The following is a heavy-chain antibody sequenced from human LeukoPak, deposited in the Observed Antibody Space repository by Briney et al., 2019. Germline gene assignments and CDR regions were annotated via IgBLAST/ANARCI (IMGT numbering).Heavy chain of an antibody. CDR2: IYYSGST. Sequence: SETLSLTCTVSGGRINNHYWTWIRQPPGKGLEWLGYIYYSGSTNYNPSLKSRVTISVDTSKNQFSLKLSSVTAADTAVYYCARGVVIAPQTFDYWGQGTLVTVSS. J-gene: IGHJ4*02. V-gene: IGHV4-59*11. CDR1: GGRINNHY. D-gene: IGHD2-21*01. CDR3: ARGVVIAPQTFDY.